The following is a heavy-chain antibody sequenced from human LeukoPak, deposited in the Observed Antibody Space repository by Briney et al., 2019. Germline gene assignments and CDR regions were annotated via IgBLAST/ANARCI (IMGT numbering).Heavy chain of an antibody. CDR1: GYTFTSYA. CDR3: ARGYYDYVWGSYRHAPLDY. Sequence: ASVKVSYKASGYTFTSYAMNWVRQAPGQGLEWMGWINTNTGNPTYAQGFTGRFVFSLDTSVSTAYLQISSLKAEDTAVYYCARGYYDYVWGSYRHAPLDYWGQGTLVTVST. D-gene: IGHD3-16*02. V-gene: IGHV7-4-1*02. J-gene: IGHJ4*02. CDR2: INTNTGNP.